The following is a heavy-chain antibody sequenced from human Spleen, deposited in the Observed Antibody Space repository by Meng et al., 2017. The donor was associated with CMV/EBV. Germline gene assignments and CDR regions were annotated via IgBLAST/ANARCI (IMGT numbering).Heavy chain of an antibody. V-gene: IGHV4-31*02. D-gene: IGHD3-10*01. CDR1: SSEGYS. Sequence: SSEGYSLSWIGQPPGKGLVWIWYIYYNGNTYYSPSLKSRLTISVDTSKNQFSLKLSSVTAADTAVYYCARRDYYTSGKFQTNWFDPWGQGILVTVSS. CDR2: IYYNGNT. J-gene: IGHJ5*02. CDR3: ARRDYYTSGKFQTNWFDP.